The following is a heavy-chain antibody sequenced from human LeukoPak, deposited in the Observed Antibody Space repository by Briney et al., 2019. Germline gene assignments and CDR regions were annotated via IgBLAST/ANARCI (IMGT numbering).Heavy chain of an antibody. CDR2: ISYDGSNK. CDR1: GFTFSSYA. V-gene: IGHV3-30-3*02. J-gene: IGHJ4*02. Sequence: GGSLRLSCAASGFTFSSYAMHGVRQAPGRGLEWVAVISYDGSNKYYADSVKGRFTISRDNSKNTLYLQMNSLRAEDTAVYYCSTLYYYDSSGYYPFDYWGQGTLVTVSS. D-gene: IGHD3-22*01. CDR3: STLYYYDSSGYYPFDY.